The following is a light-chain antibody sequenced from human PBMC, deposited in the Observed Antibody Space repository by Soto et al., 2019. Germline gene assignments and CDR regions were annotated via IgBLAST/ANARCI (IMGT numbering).Light chain of an antibody. V-gene: IGKV3-11*01. CDR3: HQRQSWPRT. Sequence: EIVLTQSPATLSSSPGETATLSCRASQYVGTRLAWYQHKPGQAPRLLIYYTSNRATGIPARFSGSGSGTDFTLTINSLAHEDFAIYYCHQRQSWPRTFGQGTKVDIK. CDR2: YTS. CDR1: QYVGTR. J-gene: IGKJ1*01.